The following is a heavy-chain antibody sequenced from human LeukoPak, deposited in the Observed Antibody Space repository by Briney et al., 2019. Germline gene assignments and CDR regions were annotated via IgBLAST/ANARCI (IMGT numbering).Heavy chain of an antibody. CDR1: GFTFSTYN. Sequence: GGSLRLSCEASGFTFSTYNINWVRQAPGKGLEWVSYISSSSSSIYYAGSVKGRFTISRDNAKNSLYLQMNSLRAEDTAVYYCARDPPSGEGFDYWGQGTLVTVSS. CDR3: ARDPPSGEGFDY. V-gene: IGHV3-48*01. J-gene: IGHJ4*02. CDR2: ISSSSSSI.